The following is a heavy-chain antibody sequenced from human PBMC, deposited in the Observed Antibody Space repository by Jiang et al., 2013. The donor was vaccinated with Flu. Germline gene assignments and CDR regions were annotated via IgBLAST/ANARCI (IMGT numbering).Heavy chain of an antibody. V-gene: IGHV4-39*07. CDR2: FYYSGST. D-gene: IGHD6-13*01. Sequence: GSGLVKPSETLSLTCTVSGGSISSPVYYWGWIRQPPGKGLEWIGTFYYSGSTFYNPSLKSRVTISVDRSKSQFSLRLSSVTAADTAVYYCARDLTGRIAALGYDYWGQGTLVTVSS. CDR1: GGSISSPVYY. J-gene: IGHJ4*02. CDR3: ARDLTGRIAALGYDY.